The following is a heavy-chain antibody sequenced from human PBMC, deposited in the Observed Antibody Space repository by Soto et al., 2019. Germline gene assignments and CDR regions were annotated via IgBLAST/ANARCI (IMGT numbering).Heavy chain of an antibody. Sequence: PGGSLRLSCAASGFTFSSYGMHWVRQAPGKGLEWVAVIWYDGSNKYYADSVKGRFTISRDNSKNTLYLQMNSLRAEDTAVYYCARGGHSSSWYYFDYWGQGTLVTAPQ. D-gene: IGHD6-13*01. CDR2: IWYDGSNK. J-gene: IGHJ4*02. V-gene: IGHV3-33*01. CDR3: ARGGHSSSWYYFDY. CDR1: GFTFSSYG.